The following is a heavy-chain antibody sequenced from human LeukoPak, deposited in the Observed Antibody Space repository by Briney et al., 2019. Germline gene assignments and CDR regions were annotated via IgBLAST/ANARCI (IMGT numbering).Heavy chain of an antibody. Sequence: PGGSLRLSCAASGLIVSNNYMSWVRQAPGKGLEWVSIVYSGGHTYYADSVKGRFTISRDKSKNTLYLQMSSLRAEDTAVYYCARGIRDCSRTTCYQPFDYWGQGALVTVSS. CDR1: GLIVSNNY. V-gene: IGHV3-53*01. CDR3: ARGIRDCSRTTCYQPFDY. D-gene: IGHD2-2*01. CDR2: VYSGGHT. J-gene: IGHJ4*01.